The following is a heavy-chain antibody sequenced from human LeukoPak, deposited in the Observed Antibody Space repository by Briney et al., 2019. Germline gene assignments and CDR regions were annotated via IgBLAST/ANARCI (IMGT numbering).Heavy chain of an antibody. CDR2: VIPIFGTA. D-gene: IGHD3-22*01. CDR1: GGTFSSYA. V-gene: IGHV1-69*05. CDR3: ARGSPPRRNYDSRGYYSYYFDY. J-gene: IGHJ4*02. Sequence: SVKVSCKASGGTFSSYAISWVRQAPGQGLEWMGGVIPIFGTANYAQKLQGRVTMTTDTSTSTVYMELRSLRSDDTAVYYCARGSPPRRNYDSRGYYSYYFDYWGQGTLVTVSS.